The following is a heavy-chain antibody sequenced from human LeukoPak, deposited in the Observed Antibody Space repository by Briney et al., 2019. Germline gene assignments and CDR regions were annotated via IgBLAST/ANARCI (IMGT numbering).Heavy chain of an antibody. CDR1: GGSISSYY. CDR3: ARRANNWFDP. CDR2: IYYSGST. J-gene: IGHJ5*02. Sequence: SETLSLTCTVSGGSISSYYWSWIRQPPGKGLEWIGYIYYSGSTNYNPSLKSRVTISVDTSKNQFSLKLSSVTAADTAVYYCARRANNWFDPWGQGTLVTVSS. V-gene: IGHV4-59*01.